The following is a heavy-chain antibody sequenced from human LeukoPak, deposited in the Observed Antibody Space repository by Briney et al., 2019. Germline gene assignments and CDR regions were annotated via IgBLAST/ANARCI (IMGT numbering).Heavy chain of an antibody. CDR3: ARHWEARSYYYYYGMDV. J-gene: IGHJ6*02. V-gene: IGHV4-39*01. CDR1: GGSISSSSYY. CDR2: IYYSGST. Sequence: KPSETLSLTCTVSGGSISSSSYYWGWIRQPPGKGLEWIGSIYYSGSTYYNPSLKSRVTISVDTSKNQFSLKLSSVTAADTAVYYCARHWEARSYYYYYGMDVWGQGTTVTVSS. D-gene: IGHD1-26*01.